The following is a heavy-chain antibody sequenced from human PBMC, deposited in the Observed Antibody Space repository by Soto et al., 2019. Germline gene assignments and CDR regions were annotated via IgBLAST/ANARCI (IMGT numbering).Heavy chain of an antibody. CDR2: ISGGGGAT. Sequence: GGSLRLSCAASGFIFDNYSMNWVRQAPGKGLEWISTISGGGGATYYADSVKGRFTISGDSSKSTVYLQMHSLRAEDTAIYYCAKIKQGYFDYWGQGTQVTVSS. CDR3: AKIKQGYFDY. CDR1: GFIFDNYS. V-gene: IGHV3-23*01. J-gene: IGHJ4*02.